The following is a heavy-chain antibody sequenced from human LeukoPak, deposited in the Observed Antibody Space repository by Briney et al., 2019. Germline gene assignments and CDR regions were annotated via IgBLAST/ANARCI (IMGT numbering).Heavy chain of an antibody. Sequence: QPGGSLRLSCAASGFRVTSNYMSWVRQAPGKGLEWVSVIYSGGSTYYADSVKGRFILSRDDYKNTLSLQISNLRAEDTAVYFCAREISDSSRWYGGFDYWGQGTLVIVSS. V-gene: IGHV3-53*01. CDR1: GFRVTSNY. J-gene: IGHJ4*02. CDR2: IYSGGST. CDR3: AREISDSSRWYGGFDY. D-gene: IGHD6-13*01.